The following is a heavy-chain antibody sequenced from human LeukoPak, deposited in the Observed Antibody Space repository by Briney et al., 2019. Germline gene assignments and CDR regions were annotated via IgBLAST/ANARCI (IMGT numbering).Heavy chain of an antibody. CDR1: GFTVSSNY. J-gene: IGHJ4*02. CDR3: ARDRLTNYYNSSRYLDY. V-gene: IGHV3-66*03. Sequence: GGSLRLSCAASGFTVSSNYMGWVRQAPGKGLEWVSVIYSSGSTYYADSVKGRFTISRDNSKNTLYLQMNSLRAEDTAVYYCARDRLTNYYNSSRYLDYWGQGTLVTVSS. D-gene: IGHD3-22*01. CDR2: IYSSGST.